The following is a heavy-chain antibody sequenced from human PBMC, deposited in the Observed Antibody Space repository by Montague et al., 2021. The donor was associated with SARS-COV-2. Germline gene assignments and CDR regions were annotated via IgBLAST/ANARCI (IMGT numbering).Heavy chain of an antibody. Sequence: SLRLSCAASGFTFSSYAMHWVRQAPGKGLEGVAVISYDGSNKYYADSVKGRFTISRDNAQNSLYLQMNSLRAEDTAVYYFASYQNYYYYYGMDVWGQGTTVTVSS. J-gene: IGHJ6*02. CDR2: ISYDGSNK. CDR3: ASYQNYYYYYGMDV. V-gene: IGHV3-30*04. D-gene: IGHD2-2*01. CDR1: GFTFSSYA.